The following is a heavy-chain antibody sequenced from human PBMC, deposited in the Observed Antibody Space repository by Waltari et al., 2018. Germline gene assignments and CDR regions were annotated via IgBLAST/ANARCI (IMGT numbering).Heavy chain of an antibody. CDR3: IKETKAGGLDY. J-gene: IGHJ4*02. CDR2: IYGNGGRL. CDR1: GFTSIDYG. D-gene: IGHD1-7*01. V-gene: IGHV3-9*02. Sequence: EVYLVESGGGLVKPGGSLRLSCVVSGFTSIDYGMHWIRQPPGKGLEVVSGIYGNGGRLDYLDSVRGRFTISRDDAKNSLYLQMNSLRVEDTALYFCIKETKAGGLDYWGQGTLVTVSS.